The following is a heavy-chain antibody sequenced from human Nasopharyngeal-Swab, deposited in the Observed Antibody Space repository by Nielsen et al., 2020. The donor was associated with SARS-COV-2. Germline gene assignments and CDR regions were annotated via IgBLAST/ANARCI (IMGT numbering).Heavy chain of an antibody. CDR2: IYYSGST. CDR1: GGSVSSGSYY. V-gene: IGHV4-61*01. Sequence: SETLSLICTVSGGSVSSGSYYWSWIRQPPGKGLEWIGYIYYSGSTNYNPSLKSRVTISVDTSKNQFSLKLSSVTAADTAVYYCAREEYSGYDWFDPWGQGTLVTVSS. D-gene: IGHD5-12*01. CDR3: AREEYSGYDWFDP. J-gene: IGHJ5*02.